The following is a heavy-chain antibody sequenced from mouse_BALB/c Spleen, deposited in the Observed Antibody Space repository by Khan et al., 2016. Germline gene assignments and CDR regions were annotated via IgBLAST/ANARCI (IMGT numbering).Heavy chain of an antibody. D-gene: IGHD2-4*01. Sequence: EVELVESGGGLVQPGGSLRLSCATSGFTFTDYYMSWVRQPPGKALEWLGFIRNKANGYTTEYSASVKGRFTISRDNSQSILYLQMNTLRAEDSATYYCVRDKRLRRVNAMDYWGQGTSVTVSS. J-gene: IGHJ4*01. V-gene: IGHV7-3*02. CDR3: VRDKRLRRVNAMDY. CDR2: IRNKANGYTT. CDR1: GFTFTDYY.